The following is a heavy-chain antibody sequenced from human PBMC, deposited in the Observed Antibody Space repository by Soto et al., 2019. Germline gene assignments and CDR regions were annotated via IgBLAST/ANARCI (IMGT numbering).Heavy chain of an antibody. CDR2: MNPNSGNT. V-gene: IGHV1-8*01. Sequence: ASVQVSCKASGYTFTSYDINWVRQATGQGLEWMGWMNPNSGNTGYAQKFQGRVTMTRNTSISTAYMELSSLRSEDTAVYYCASAPRGWATGCSWYSPYYYGTDVLRQRTTDTVS. CDR3: ASAPRGWATGCSWYSPYYYGTDV. D-gene: IGHD6-13*01. CDR1: GYTFTSYD. J-gene: IGHJ6*02.